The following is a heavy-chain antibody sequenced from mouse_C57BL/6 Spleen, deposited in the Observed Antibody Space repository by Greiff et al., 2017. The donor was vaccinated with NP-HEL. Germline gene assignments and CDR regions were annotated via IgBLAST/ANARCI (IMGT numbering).Heavy chain of an antibody. CDR2: IYPGDGDT. V-gene: IGHV1-80*01. CDR3: ARFGDGYDDEAMDY. Sequence: VQLQQSGAELVKPGASVKISCKASGYAFSSYWMNWVKQRPGKGLEWIGQIYPGDGDTNYNGKFKGKATLTADKSSSTAYMQLSSLTSEDSAVDFCARFGDGYDDEAMDYWGQGTSVTVSS. D-gene: IGHD2-2*01. J-gene: IGHJ4*01. CDR1: GYAFSSYW.